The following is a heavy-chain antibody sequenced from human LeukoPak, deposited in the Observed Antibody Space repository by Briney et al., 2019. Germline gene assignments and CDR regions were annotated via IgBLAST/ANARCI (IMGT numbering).Heavy chain of an antibody. CDR2: IIPIFGTA. D-gene: IGHD3-22*01. V-gene: IGHV1-69*13. CDR3: ARDYYDSSGYYSRPLDY. Sequence: SVKVSCKASGGTFSSFAISWVRQAPGQGLEWMGGIIPIFGTANYAQKFQGRVTITADESTSTAYMELSSLRSEDTAVYYCARDYYDSSGYYSRPLDYWGQGTLVTVSS. CDR1: GGTFSSFA. J-gene: IGHJ4*02.